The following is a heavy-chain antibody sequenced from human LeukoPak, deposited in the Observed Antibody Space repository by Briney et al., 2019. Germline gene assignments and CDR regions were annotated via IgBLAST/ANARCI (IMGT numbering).Heavy chain of an antibody. J-gene: IGHJ6*04. CDR2: IRYDGSNK. CDR1: GFTFSSYG. D-gene: IGHD3-10*01. Sequence: GGSLRLSCAASGFTFSSYGMHWVRQAPGKGLEWVAFIRYDGSNKYYADSVKGRFTISRDNSKNTLYLQMNSLRAEDRAVYYCAKTGITMVRGVLDVWGKGTTVTISS. CDR3: AKTGITMVRGVLDV. V-gene: IGHV3-30*02.